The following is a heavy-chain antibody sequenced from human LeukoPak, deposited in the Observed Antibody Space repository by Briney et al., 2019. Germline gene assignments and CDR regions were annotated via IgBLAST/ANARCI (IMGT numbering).Heavy chain of an antibody. CDR1: GGSISSYY. D-gene: IGHD3-10*01. V-gene: IGHV4-59*01. CDR2: IYYSGST. J-gene: IGHJ4*02. CDR3: ARTMVRGVLVYDY. Sequence: PSETLSLTRTVSGGSISSYYWSWIRQPPGKGLEWIGYIYYSGSTNYNPSLKSRVTISVDTSKNQFSLKLSSVTAADTAVYYCARTMVRGVLVYDYWGQGTLVTVSS.